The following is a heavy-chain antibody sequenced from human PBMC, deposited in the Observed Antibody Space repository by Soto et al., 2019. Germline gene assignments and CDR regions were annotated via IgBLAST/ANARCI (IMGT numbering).Heavy chain of an antibody. D-gene: IGHD4-4*01. J-gene: IGHJ6*03. CDR1: GYTFRSYG. V-gene: IGHV1-18*01. CDR2: ISGYNGNT. CDR3: AKADSNYAGRFSYYYMDV. Sequence: ASVKLSCKASGYTFRSYGISLVRQAPGQGLEWMGWISGYNGNTHYSQKFQGKVTMTTDTSTSTAYMELRNLRSDDTAVYYCAKADSNYAGRFSYYYMDVWGTGTMVTAP.